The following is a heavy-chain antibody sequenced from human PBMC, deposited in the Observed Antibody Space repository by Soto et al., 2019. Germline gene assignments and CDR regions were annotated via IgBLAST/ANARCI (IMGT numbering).Heavy chain of an antibody. CDR1: GFTFSNYA. D-gene: IGHD2-21*01. J-gene: IGHJ4*01. V-gene: IGHV3-23*01. CDR2: ISGSGGST. CDR3: AKDLTDCYLYFDY. Sequence: LRLSCAASGFTFSNYAMTWVRQPPGKGLQWVSGISGSGGSTYYADSVKGRFTISRDNSKNTLYLQINSLRAEDTALYYCAKDLTDCYLYFDYWGHGTLVTVS.